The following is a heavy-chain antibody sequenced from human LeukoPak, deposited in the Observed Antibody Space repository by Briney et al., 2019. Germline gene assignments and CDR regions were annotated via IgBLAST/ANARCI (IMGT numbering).Heavy chain of an antibody. Sequence: GGSLRLSCAASGFTVSSNYMNWVRQTPGKGLDWVSVVYRGDIAYHADSVKGRFTISRDNSKSTLCLQMNSLRVDDTAVYYCAKEKPRIAAGADYWGQGTLVTVSS. CDR2: VYRGDIA. V-gene: IGHV3-53*01. CDR3: AKEKPRIAAGADY. J-gene: IGHJ4*02. CDR1: GFTVSSNY. D-gene: IGHD6-6*01.